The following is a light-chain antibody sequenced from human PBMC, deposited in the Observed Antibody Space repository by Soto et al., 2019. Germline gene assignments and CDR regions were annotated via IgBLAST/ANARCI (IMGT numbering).Light chain of an antibody. CDR3: ASYTRTTTLV. V-gene: IGLV2-11*01. Sequence: QSALTQPRSVSGSPGQSVTISCTATGSDVGDSSHVSWYQLHPGKAPKLMIYEVNNRPSGVPDRFSGSKSGSTASLTISGLQAEDEADYYCASYTRTTTLVFGGGTKVTVL. CDR2: EVN. CDR1: GSDVGDSSH. J-gene: IGLJ2*01.